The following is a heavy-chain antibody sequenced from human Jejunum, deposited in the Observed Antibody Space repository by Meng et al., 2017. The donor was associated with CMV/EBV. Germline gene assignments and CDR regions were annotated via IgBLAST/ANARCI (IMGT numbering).Heavy chain of an antibody. CDR1: FPFAAYA. J-gene: IGHJ4*02. Sequence: FPFAAYAMHWVRQAPGTGLEWVSGISWNSDRIDYADSVKGRFTISRDNVKNSLYLQMNSLRAEDTALYFCAKPLSPYDFWSGTDYWGQGTRVTVSS. CDR3: AKPLSPYDFWSGTDY. CDR2: ISWNSDRI. V-gene: IGHV3-9*01. D-gene: IGHD3-3*01.